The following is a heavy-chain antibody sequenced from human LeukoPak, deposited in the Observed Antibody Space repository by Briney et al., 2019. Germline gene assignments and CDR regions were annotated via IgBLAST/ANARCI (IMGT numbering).Heavy chain of an antibody. V-gene: IGHV4-59*01. Sequence: SETLSLTCTVSGDSISRYFWSWIRQPPGKGLEWIGYFHDSGSANYNPSLKSRITMSVDTSKNQFSLKLRSVTAADTAVYYCARDSHSVDTATPRGFDPWGQGTLVTVSS. D-gene: IGHD2-15*01. CDR3: ARDSHSVDTATPRGFDP. J-gene: IGHJ5*02. CDR1: GDSISRYF. CDR2: FHDSGSA.